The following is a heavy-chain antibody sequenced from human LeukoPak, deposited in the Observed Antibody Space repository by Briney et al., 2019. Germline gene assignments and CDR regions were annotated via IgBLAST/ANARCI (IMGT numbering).Heavy chain of an antibody. CDR3: ATHYYDSSGYYSPDY. Sequence: PGGSLRLSCAASGFTFSSYAMHWVRQAPDKGLEWVAVISYDGSNKYYADSVEGRFTISRDNSKNTLYLQMNSLRAEDTAVYYCATHYYDSSGYYSPDYWGQGTLVTVSS. CDR2: ISYDGSNK. J-gene: IGHJ4*02. CDR1: GFTFSSYA. V-gene: IGHV3-30-3*01. D-gene: IGHD3-22*01.